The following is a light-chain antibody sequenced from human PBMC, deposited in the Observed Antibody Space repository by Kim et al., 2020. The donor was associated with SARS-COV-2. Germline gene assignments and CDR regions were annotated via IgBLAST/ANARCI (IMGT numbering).Light chain of an antibody. J-gene: IGKJ5*01. CDR1: HYISYY. CDR3: QQSYTIIT. V-gene: IGKV1-39*01. Sequence: SASVADRVTITCRASHYISYYLNWYQQKPGKAPNLLIYAASSLQSGVPSRFSGSGSGTDFTLTISSLQPEDFATYYCQQSYTIITFGQGTRLEIK. CDR2: AAS.